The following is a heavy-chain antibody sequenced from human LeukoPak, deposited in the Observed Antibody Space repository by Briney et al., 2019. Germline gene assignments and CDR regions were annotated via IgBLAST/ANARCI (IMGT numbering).Heavy chain of an antibody. CDR3: AKGSYYDFDY. CDR2: IRNDGGNK. J-gene: IGHJ4*02. Sequence: GGSLRLSCAASGFSFSNYDMHWVRQAPGKGLEWVAFIRNDGGNKYYADSVKGRFTISRDNSKNTLYLLMNSLRPEDTAVYYCAKGSYYDFDYWGQGTLVTVSS. V-gene: IGHV3-30*02. D-gene: IGHD3-10*01. CDR1: GFSFSNYD.